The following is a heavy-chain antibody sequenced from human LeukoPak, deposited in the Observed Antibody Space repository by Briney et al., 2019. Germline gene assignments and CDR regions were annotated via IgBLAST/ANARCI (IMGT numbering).Heavy chain of an antibody. Sequence: PAETLSLTCSVSGGSISGSSYYWTWIRQPPGKGLEWIGNIYYRGTTYYNPSLKSRVTMSIDTSKSQFSLKVNSVTAADTAVYYCARLGGTRFFFDYWGQGTLVTVSS. CDR1: GGSISGSSYY. CDR3: ARLGGTRFFFDY. V-gene: IGHV4-39*01. CDR2: IYYRGTT. D-gene: IGHD1-26*01. J-gene: IGHJ4*02.